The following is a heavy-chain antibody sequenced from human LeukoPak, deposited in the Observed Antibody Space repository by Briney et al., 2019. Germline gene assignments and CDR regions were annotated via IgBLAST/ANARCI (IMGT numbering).Heavy chain of an antibody. J-gene: IGHJ4*02. D-gene: IGHD5-12*01. V-gene: IGHV3-21*01. CDR3: ARDQPAGYSGYDSQPYFDY. CDR1: GFTFSTYS. CDR2: ISSSSSYI. Sequence: PGGSLRLSCAASGFTFSTYSMNWVRQAPGKGLEWVSSISSSSSYIYYADSVKGRFTISRDNAKNSLYLQMNSLRAEDTAVYYCARDQPAGYSGYDSQPYFDYWGQGTLVTVSS.